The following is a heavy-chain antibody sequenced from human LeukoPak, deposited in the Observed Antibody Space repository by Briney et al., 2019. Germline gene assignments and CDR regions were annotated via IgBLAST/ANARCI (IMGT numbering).Heavy chain of an antibody. J-gene: IGHJ6*03. Sequence: PSETLSLTCTVSGGSISSSSYYWGWIRQPPGKGLEWIGRIYYSGSTYYNPSLKSRVTISVDTSKNQFSLKLSSVTAADTAVYYCAREGRYYYDSNYYYMDVWGKGTTVTVSS. CDR3: AREGRYYYDSNYYYMDV. CDR1: GGSISSSSYY. D-gene: IGHD3-22*01. CDR2: IYYSGST. V-gene: IGHV4-39*07.